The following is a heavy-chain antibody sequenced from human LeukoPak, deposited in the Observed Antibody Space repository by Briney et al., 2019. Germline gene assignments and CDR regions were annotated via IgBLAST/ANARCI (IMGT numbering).Heavy chain of an antibody. CDR3: ARLGGNPSLHFDY. CDR1: GGSISSFY. V-gene: IGHV4-59*01. J-gene: IGHJ4*02. Sequence: SETLSLTCTVSGGSISSFYWSWIRQPPGKGLEWIGYLYHSGSTNYNPSLKSRVTMSVDTSKNQFSLKLSSVTAADTAVYYCARLGGNPSLHFDYWGQGTLVTVSS. D-gene: IGHD4-23*01. CDR2: LYHSGST.